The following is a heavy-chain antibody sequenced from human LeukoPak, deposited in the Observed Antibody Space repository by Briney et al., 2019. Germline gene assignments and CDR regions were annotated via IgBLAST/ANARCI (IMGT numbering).Heavy chain of an antibody. D-gene: IGHD1-26*01. CDR1: GFTFSSYA. CDR2: ISSSSSYI. J-gene: IGHJ2*01. Sequence: GGSLRLSCAASGFTFSSYAMSWVRQAPGKGLEWVSSISSSSSYIYYADSVKGGFTISRDNAKNSLYLQMNSLRAEDTAVYYCAGSLKLVGAIRDWYFDLWGRGTLVTVSS. V-gene: IGHV3-21*01. CDR3: AGSLKLVGAIRDWYFDL.